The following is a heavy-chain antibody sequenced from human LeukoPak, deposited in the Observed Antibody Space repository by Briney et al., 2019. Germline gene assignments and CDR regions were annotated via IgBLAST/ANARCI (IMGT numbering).Heavy chain of an antibody. CDR1: GGSFSGYY. V-gene: IGHV4-34*01. J-gene: IGHJ6*02. D-gene: IGHD3-10*01. CDR3: ARGVVRGVNPYYYYYGMDV. CDR2: INHSGST. Sequence: SETQSLTCAVFGGSFSGYYWSWIRQPPGKGLEWIGEINHSGSTNYNPSLKSRVTISVDTSKNQFSLKLSSVTAADTAVYYCARGVVRGVNPYYYYYGMDVWGQGTTVTVSS.